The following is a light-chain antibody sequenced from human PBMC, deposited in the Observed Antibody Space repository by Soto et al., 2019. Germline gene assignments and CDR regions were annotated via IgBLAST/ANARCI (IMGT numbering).Light chain of an antibody. CDR2: AAS. J-gene: IGKJ4*01. V-gene: IGKV1-5*01. CDR1: ENIFKF. CDR3: QHYHSQSIT. Sequence: DILLTQSPATLSASVGDRITITCRASENIFKFLAWYQQRSGSAPNLLIYAASDLERGVPSRFSGSGSGTEFTLTSDNLQPNDSATYFCQHYHSQSITFGGVTHVDVK.